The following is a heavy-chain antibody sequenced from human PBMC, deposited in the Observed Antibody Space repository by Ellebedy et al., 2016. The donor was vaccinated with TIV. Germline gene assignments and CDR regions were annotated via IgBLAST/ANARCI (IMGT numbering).Heavy chain of an antibody. J-gene: IGHJ3*02. CDR3: ARGEGVAVPRLLEI. V-gene: IGHV4-34*01. CDR2: VNLRGYS. CDR1: GGSLNNYY. Sequence: MPSETLSLTCAVSGGSLNNYYWSWIRQAPGKGLEWIGEVNLRGYSKYTPPLNSRVTISLDTSNNQFSLRLSSVTAADTAMYYCARGEGVAVPRLLEIWGQGTMVTVSS. D-gene: IGHD3-3*01.